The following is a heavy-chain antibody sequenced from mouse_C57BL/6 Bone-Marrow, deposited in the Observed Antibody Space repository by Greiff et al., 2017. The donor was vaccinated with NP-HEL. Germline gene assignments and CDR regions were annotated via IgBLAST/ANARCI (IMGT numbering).Heavy chain of an antibody. D-gene: IGHD2-3*01. CDR2: IDPSDSYT. Sequence: VQLQQPGAELVRPGTSVKLSCKASGYTFTSYWMHWVKQRPGQGLEWIGVIDPSDSYTNYNQKFTGKATLTVDTSSSTAYMQLSSLTSEDAAVYYCARGWLLFAMDYWGQGTSVTVSS. V-gene: IGHV1-59*01. CDR3: ARGWLLFAMDY. J-gene: IGHJ4*01. CDR1: GYTFTSYW.